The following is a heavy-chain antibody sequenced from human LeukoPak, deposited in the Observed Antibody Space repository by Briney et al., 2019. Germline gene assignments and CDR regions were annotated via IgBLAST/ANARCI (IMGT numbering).Heavy chain of an antibody. CDR3: ARDRYYDSSGYYIGAFDI. CDR2: IYSGGST. Sequence: PGGSLRLSCAASGFTVSSNYMSWVRQAPGKGLEGVSVIYSGGSTYYAASVKVRFTISRDNSKNTLYLQMNSLRAEDTAVYYCARDRYYDSSGYYIGAFDIWGQGTMVAVSS. CDR1: GFTVSSNY. V-gene: IGHV3-66*01. J-gene: IGHJ3*02. D-gene: IGHD3-22*01.